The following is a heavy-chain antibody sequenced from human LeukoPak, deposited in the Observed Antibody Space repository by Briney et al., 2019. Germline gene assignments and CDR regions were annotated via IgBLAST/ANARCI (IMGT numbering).Heavy chain of an antibody. J-gene: IGHJ5*02. CDR2: IYYSGST. CDR1: GGSISSSSYY. CDR3: ARDRRHLPAANPTRNWFDP. D-gene: IGHD2-2*01. Sequence: KSSETLSLTCTVSGGSISSSSYYWGWIRQPPGKGLEWIGSIYYSGSTYYNPSLKSRVTISVDTSKNQFSLKLSSVTAADTAVYYCARDRRHLPAANPTRNWFDPWGQGTLVTVSS. V-gene: IGHV4-39*07.